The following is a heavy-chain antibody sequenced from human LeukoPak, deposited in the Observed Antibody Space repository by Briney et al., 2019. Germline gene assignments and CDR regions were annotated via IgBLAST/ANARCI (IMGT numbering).Heavy chain of an antibody. J-gene: IGHJ4*02. CDR3: AKDFGGAGSYYCPFDS. CDR1: GFTFSSYD. CDR2: IRPSGDNT. Sequence: GGSLRLSCAASGFTFSSYDMTWVRQAPGRGLEWVSSIRPSGDNTYYGDSVKGRFTISRDNSKNTVYLQMNSLRAEDTAVYYCAKDFGGAGSYYCPFDSWGQGTLVTVSS. D-gene: IGHD3-10*01. V-gene: IGHV3-23*01.